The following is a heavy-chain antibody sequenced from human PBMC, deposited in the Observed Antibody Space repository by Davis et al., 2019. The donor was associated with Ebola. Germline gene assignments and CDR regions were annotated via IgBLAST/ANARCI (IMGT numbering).Heavy chain of an antibody. Sequence: SETLSLTCTVSGGSISSYYWSWIRQLPGKGLEWIGYIYYSGSTNYNPSLKSRVTISVDTSKNQFSLKLSSVTAADTAVYYCAGLLVHDDEILYYYYGMDVWGQGTTVTVSS. CDR3: AGLLVHDDEILYYYYGMDV. V-gene: IGHV4-59*08. D-gene: IGHD3-10*01. J-gene: IGHJ6*02. CDR2: IYYSGST. CDR1: GGSISSYY.